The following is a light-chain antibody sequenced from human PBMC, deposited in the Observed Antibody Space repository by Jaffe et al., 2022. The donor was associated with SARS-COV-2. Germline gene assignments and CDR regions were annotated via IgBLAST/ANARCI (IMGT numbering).Light chain of an antibody. Sequence: EVVMTQSPATLSVSPGERATLSCRASQSLSGRLAWYQQRPGQAPRLLIYGASTRATGIPARFSGSGSGTEFSLTISSLQSEDFAVYYCQQYNKWPLTFGGGTKVEIK. J-gene: IGKJ4*01. CDR1: QSLSGR. CDR2: GAS. V-gene: IGKV3-15*01. CDR3: QQYNKWPLT.